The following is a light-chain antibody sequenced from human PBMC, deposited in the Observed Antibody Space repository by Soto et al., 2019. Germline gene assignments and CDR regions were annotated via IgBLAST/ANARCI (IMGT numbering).Light chain of an antibody. CDR2: KAS. V-gene: IGKV1-5*03. CDR1: QSLNNW. J-gene: IGKJ1*01. CDR3: QQFNSYVWT. Sequence: DIQMTQSPSTLSASVGDRVTITCRASQSLNNWLAWYQQKPGKAPKLLIYKASSLESGGPSRFSGSGSGTEFTLTISSLQPDDFATYYCQQFNSYVWTFGQGTKVEIK.